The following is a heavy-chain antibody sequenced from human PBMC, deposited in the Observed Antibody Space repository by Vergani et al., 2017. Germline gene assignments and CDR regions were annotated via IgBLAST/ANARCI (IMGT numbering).Heavy chain of an antibody. CDR1: GYSFTSYW. V-gene: IGHV5-10-1*01. D-gene: IGHD5-18*01. J-gene: IGHJ5*02. CDR2: IDPSDSYT. CDR3: AKSRIGYSYGLGGSYWFDP. Sequence: EVQLVQSGAEVKKPGESLRISCKGSGYSFTSYWISWVRQMPXKGLEWMGRIDPSDSYTNYSPSFQGHVTISADKSISTAYLQWSSLKASDTAMYYCAKSRIGYSYGLGGSYWFDPWGQGTLVTVSS.